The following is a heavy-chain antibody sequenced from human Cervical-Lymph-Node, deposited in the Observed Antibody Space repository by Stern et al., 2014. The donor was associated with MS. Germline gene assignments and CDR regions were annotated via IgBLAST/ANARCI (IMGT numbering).Heavy chain of an antibody. CDR1: GFTFSNYW. CDR2: VKSDGSTT. CDR3: ARESTGTHKDY. V-gene: IGHV3-74*01. D-gene: IGHD1-1*01. Sequence: EVQLVESGGGLVQPGGSLRLSCAASGFTFSNYWMHWVRQGPGKRLEWVSHVKSDGSTTGYADSVKGRFTISRDNAKNTLYLQMNSLRAEDTAVYYCARESTGTHKDYWGQGTLVTVSS. J-gene: IGHJ4*02.